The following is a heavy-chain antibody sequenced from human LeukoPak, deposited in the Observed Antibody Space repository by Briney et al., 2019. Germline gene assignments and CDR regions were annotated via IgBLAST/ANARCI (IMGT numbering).Heavy chain of an antibody. Sequence: ASVKVSCKASGYTFTSYDINWLRQATGQGLEWMGWMNTNSGNTGYEQKLQGRVTMTRNTSISTAYMELSSLRSEDTAVYYCARGVHYYDSSGYTILFDYWGQGTLVTVSS. D-gene: IGHD3-22*01. CDR2: MNTNSGNT. V-gene: IGHV1-8*01. J-gene: IGHJ4*02. CDR3: ARGVHYYDSSGYTILFDY. CDR1: GYTFTSYD.